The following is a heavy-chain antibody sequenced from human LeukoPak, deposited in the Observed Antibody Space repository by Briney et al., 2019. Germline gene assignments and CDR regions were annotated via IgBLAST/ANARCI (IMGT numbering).Heavy chain of an antibody. J-gene: IGHJ2*01. CDR3: ARAPQPTSYGDYGKRYFDL. D-gene: IGHD4-17*01. V-gene: IGHV4-61*01. CDR1: GGSVSNGYYY. Sequence: SETLSLTCTVSGGSVSNGYYYWSWLRQPPGTGLEWIGYIFHSGSINNNPSLKSRVTISVDTSKNQFSLKLTSVTAADTAVYYCARAPQPTSYGDYGKRYFDLWGRGTLVTVSS. CDR2: IFHSGSI.